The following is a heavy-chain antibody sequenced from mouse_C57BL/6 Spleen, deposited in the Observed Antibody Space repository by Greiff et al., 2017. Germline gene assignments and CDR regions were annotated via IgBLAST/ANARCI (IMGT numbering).Heavy chain of an antibody. CDR1: GFTFSSYA. J-gene: IGHJ2*01. D-gene: IGHD2-4*01. V-gene: IGHV5-4*03. CDR2: ISDGGSYT. Sequence: EVKLVESGGGLVKPGGSLKLSCAASGFTFSSYAMSWVRQTPEKRLEWVATISDGGSYTYYPDNVKGRFTISRDNAKNNLYLQMSHLKSEDTAMYYCARYDYALGFDYWGQGTTLTVSS. CDR3: ARYDYALGFDY.